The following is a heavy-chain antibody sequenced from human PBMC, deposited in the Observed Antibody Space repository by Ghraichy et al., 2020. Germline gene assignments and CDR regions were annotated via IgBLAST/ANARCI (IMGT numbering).Heavy chain of an antibody. J-gene: IGHJ6*02. CDR1: GGSFSGYY. Sequence: SETLSLTCAVYGGSFSGYYWSWIRQPPGKGLEWIGEINHSGSTNYNPSLKSRVTISVDTSKNQFSLKLSSVTAADTAVYYCARGRSRYSSSWIYYYYYYGMDVWGQGTTVTVSS. V-gene: IGHV4-34*01. CDR2: INHSGST. D-gene: IGHD6-13*01. CDR3: ARGRSRYSSSWIYYYYYYGMDV.